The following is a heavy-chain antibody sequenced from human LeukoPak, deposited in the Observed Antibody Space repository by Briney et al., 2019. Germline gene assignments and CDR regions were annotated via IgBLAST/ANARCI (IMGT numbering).Heavy chain of an antibody. D-gene: IGHD4-11*01. Sequence: GASVKVSCKASGYTFTGYYMHWVRQAPGQGLEWMGWVSAYNSDTYYAQKLHDRVTMTTDASTNTAYMELRSLRSDDTAVYYCARGLYSAPSDHWGLGTLVTVSS. V-gene: IGHV1-18*04. CDR1: GYTFTGYY. CDR3: ARGLYSAPSDH. CDR2: VSAYNSDT. J-gene: IGHJ4*02.